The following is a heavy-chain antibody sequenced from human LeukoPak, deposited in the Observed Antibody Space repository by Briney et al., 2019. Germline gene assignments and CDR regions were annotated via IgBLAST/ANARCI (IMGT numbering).Heavy chain of an antibody. CDR2: IYHSGST. CDR3: ARARRYYDFWSGDGWFDP. Sequence: SQTLSLTCAVSGGSISSGGYSWSWIRQPPGKGLEWIGYIYHSGSTYYNPSLKSRVTISVDRSKNQFSLKLSSVTAADTAVYYCARARRYYDFWSGDGWFDPWGQGTLVTASS. D-gene: IGHD3-3*01. J-gene: IGHJ5*02. CDR1: GGSISSGGYS. V-gene: IGHV4-30-2*01.